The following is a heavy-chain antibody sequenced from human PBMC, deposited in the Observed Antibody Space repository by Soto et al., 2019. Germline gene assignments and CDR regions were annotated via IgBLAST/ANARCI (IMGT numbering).Heavy chain of an antibody. J-gene: IGHJ6*02. Sequence: GGSLRLSCAASGFTFSSYAMSWVRQAPGKGLEWVSVIYSGGSTYYADSVKGRFTISRDNSKNTLYLQMNSLRAEDTAVYYCARDKGYSYGYWYYYGMDVWGQGTTVTVSS. V-gene: IGHV3-53*01. CDR1: GFTFSSYA. CDR2: IYSGGST. CDR3: ARDKGYSYGYWYYYGMDV. D-gene: IGHD5-18*01.